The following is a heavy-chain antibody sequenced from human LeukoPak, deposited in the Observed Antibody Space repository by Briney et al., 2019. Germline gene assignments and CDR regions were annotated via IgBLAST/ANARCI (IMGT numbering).Heavy chain of an antibody. CDR1: GFTFSSYD. D-gene: IGHD3-22*01. CDR3: AKEQESYDSSGYFDY. CDR2: ISYDGSNK. J-gene: IGHJ4*02. V-gene: IGHV3-30*18. Sequence: GGSLRLSCAASGFTFSSYDMHWVRQAPGKGLEWVAVISYDGSNKYYADSVKGRFTISRDNSKNTLYLQMNSLRAEDTAVYYCAKEQESYDSSGYFDYWGQGTLVTVSS.